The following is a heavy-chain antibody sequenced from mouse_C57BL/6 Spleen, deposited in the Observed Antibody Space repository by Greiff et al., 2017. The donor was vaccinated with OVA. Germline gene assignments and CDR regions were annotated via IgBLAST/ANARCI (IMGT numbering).Heavy chain of an antibody. CDR3: ARGAVTTGFDY. CDR2: ILPGSGST. Sequence: QVQLQQSGAELMKPGASVKLSCKATGYTFTGYWIEWVKQRPGHGLEWIGEILPGSGSTNYNGKFKGKATLTADKSSSTAYMQLSSLTSEYSAVYFCARGAVTTGFDYWGQGTTLTVSS. V-gene: IGHV1-9*01. J-gene: IGHJ2*01. D-gene: IGHD2-2*01. CDR1: GYTFTGYW.